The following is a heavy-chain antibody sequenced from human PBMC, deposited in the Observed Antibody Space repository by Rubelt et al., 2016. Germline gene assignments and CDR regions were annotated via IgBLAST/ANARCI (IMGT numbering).Heavy chain of an antibody. V-gene: IGHV3-23*01. J-gene: IGHJ4*02. Sequence: GSSSYIYYADSVKGRFTISRDNSKNTLYLQMNSLRAEDTAVYYCAKDRHDSSGYYRGDYWGQGTLVTVSS. CDR3: AKDRHDSSGYYRGDY. D-gene: IGHD3-22*01. CDR2: GSSSYI.